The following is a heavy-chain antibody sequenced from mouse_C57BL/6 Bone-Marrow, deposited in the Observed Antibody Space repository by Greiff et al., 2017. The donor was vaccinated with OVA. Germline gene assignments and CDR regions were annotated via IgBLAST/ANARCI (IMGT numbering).Heavy chain of an antibody. J-gene: IGHJ2*01. CDR1: GYTFTSYW. Sequence: QVQLQQPGAELVMPGASVKLSCKASGYTFTSYWMHWVKQRPGQGLEWIGEIDPSDSYTNYNQKFKGKSTLTVDKSSSTAYMQLSSLTSEDSAVYYCASGGYDYYVDYWGQGTTLTVSS. CDR3: ASGGYDYYVDY. D-gene: IGHD2-4*01. V-gene: IGHV1-69*01. CDR2: IDPSDSYT.